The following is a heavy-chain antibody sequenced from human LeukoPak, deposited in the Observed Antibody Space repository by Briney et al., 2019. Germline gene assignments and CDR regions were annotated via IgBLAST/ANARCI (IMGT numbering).Heavy chain of an antibody. CDR3: AREWGLIAVAGGPGY. V-gene: IGHV3-33*01. CDR2: IWYDGHNK. Sequence: GESLRLSCAASGFTFSRYGLHWVRQAPGKGLEWLAIIWYDGHNKYYADSVKGRFTISRDNSKNTLFLEMNDLRAEDTAVYCCAREWGLIAVAGGPGYWGQGTLVTVSS. CDR1: GFTFSRYG. D-gene: IGHD6-19*01. J-gene: IGHJ4*02.